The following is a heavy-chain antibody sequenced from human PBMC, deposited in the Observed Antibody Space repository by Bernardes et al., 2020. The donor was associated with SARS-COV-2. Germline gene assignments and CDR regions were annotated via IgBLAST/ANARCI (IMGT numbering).Heavy chain of an antibody. CDR3: ARDREIVVVPAAHDNYYYYYYMDV. D-gene: IGHD2-2*01. J-gene: IGHJ6*03. V-gene: IGHV3-21*01. CDR2: ISSSSSYI. CDR1: GFTFSSYS. Sequence: GGSLRLSCAASGFTFSSYSMNWVRQAPGKGLEWVSSISSSSSYIYYADSVKGRFTISRDNAKNSLYLQMNSLRAEDTAVYYCARDREIVVVPAAHDNYYYYYYMDVWGKGTTVTVSS.